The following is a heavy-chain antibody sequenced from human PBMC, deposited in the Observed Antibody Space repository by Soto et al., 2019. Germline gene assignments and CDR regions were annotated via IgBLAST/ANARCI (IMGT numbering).Heavy chain of an antibody. J-gene: IGHJ6*02. CDR3: ARDFSAYAGAPYYGMDV. CDR1: GYTFTKYG. Sequence: QVQLVQSGPEVKKPGASVKVSCKASGYTFTKYGISWVRQAPGQGLEWMGWISAYNGDTKYAQNFQGRVTMTTDTYTNTAYVELRSLRSDDTAVYYCARDFSAYAGAPYYGMDVWGQGTTVTVSS. D-gene: IGHD5-12*01. CDR2: ISAYNGDT. V-gene: IGHV1-18*01.